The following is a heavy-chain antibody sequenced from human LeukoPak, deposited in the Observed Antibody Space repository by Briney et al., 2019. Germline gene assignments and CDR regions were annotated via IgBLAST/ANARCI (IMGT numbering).Heavy chain of an antibody. D-gene: IGHD2-2*01. CDR3: ARERTCSSASCPLDV. V-gene: IGHV3-21*01. CDR2: ISSGSTYI. CDR1: GFTFSAYI. J-gene: IGHJ6*02. Sequence: GGSLRLSCAASGFTFSAYIMSWVRQAPGKGLEWVSFISSGSTYIYDADSLKDRFTISRDNAKNSLYLQMSSLRAEDTAVYYCARERTCSSASCPLDVWGQGTTVTVSS.